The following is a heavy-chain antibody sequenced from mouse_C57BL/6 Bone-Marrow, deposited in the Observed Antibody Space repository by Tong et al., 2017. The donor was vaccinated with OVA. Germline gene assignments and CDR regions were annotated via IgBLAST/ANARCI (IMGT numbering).Heavy chain of an antibody. D-gene: IGHD1-2*01. Sequence: EVQLQESGGGLVQPGESLKLSCESNEYEFPSHDMSWVRKTPEKRLELVAAINSDGGSYTYYPDSVKGRFTIPRDNAKNTLYLQMSSLKSEDTALYYCARLRPGMDYWGQGTTLTVSS. CDR3: ARLRPGMDY. J-gene: IGHJ2*01. V-gene: IGHV5-2*01. CDR1: EYEFPSHD. CDR2: INSDGGSYT.